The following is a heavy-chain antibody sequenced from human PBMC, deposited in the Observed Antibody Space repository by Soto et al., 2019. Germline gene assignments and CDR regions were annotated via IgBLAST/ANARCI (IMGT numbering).Heavy chain of an antibody. Sequence: TSETLSLTCAVSGGSISSGGYSWSWIRQPPGKGLEWIGYIYHSGSTYYNPSLKSRVTISVDRSKNQFSLKLSSVTAADTAVYFCASSGTVGATAFDYWGQGTLVTVSS. J-gene: IGHJ4*02. D-gene: IGHD1-26*01. CDR2: IYHSGST. CDR1: GGSISSGGYS. V-gene: IGHV4-30-2*01. CDR3: ASSGTVGATAFDY.